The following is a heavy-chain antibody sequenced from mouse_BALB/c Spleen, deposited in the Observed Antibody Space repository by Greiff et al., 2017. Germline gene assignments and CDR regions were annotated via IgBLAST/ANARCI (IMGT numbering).Heavy chain of an antibody. Sequence: EVKLMESGGDLVKPGGSLKLSCAASGFTFSSYGMSWVRQTPDKRLEWVATISSGGSYTYYPDSVKGRFTISRDNAKNTLYLQMSSLKSEDTAMYYCARHAKYGNDAMDYWGQGTSVTVSS. J-gene: IGHJ4*01. CDR1: GFTFSSYG. V-gene: IGHV5-6*01. CDR3: ARHAKYGNDAMDY. CDR2: ISSGGSYT. D-gene: IGHD2-10*02.